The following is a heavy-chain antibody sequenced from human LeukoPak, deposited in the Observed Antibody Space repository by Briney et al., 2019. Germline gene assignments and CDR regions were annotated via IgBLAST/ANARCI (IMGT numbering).Heavy chain of an antibody. CDR3: ARETYCSGGSCYSCDY. Sequence: GASVKVSCKASGYTFTGYYMHWVRQAPGQGLEWMGWINPNNGGTNYAQKFQGRVTMTRDTSISTAYMELSRLRSDDTAVYYCARETYCSGGSCYSCDYWGQGTLVTVSS. D-gene: IGHD2-15*01. V-gene: IGHV1-2*02. CDR1: GYTFTGYY. CDR2: INPNNGGT. J-gene: IGHJ4*02.